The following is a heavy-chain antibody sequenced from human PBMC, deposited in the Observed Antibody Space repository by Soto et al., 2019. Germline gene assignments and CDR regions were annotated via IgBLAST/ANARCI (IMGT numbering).Heavy chain of an antibody. J-gene: IGHJ3*02. CDR1: GFTFTSSA. V-gene: IGHV1-58*01. CDR3: AKQSSGYYYPRAPAAFDI. Sequence: SVKVSCKASGFTFTSSAVQWVRQARGQRLEWIGWIVVGSGNTNYAQKFQERVTITRDMSTSTAYMELSSLRSEDTAVYYCAKQSSGYYYPRAPAAFDIWGQGTMVTVSS. D-gene: IGHD3-22*01. CDR2: IVVGSGNT.